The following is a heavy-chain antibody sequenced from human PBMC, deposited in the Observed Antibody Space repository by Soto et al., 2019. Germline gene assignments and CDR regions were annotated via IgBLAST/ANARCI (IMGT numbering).Heavy chain of an antibody. D-gene: IGHD2-15*01. Sequence: QVQLVQSGAEVQKPGSSVKVSCKAPGGTFSTYAISWVRQAPGQGLEWMGGVIPIFGTPKYAQKFQGRVKITADESTSTGYMELRSLRSEDTAVYYCARSQGGSSSLDIYYYYYYGMDVWGQGTTVTVSS. J-gene: IGHJ6*02. CDR1: GGTFSTYA. CDR3: ARSQGGSSSLDIYYYYYYGMDV. V-gene: IGHV1-69*01. CDR2: VIPIFGTP.